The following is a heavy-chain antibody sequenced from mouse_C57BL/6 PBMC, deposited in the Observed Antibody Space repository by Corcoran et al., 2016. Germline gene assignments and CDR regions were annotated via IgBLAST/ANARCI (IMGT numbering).Heavy chain of an antibody. J-gene: IGHJ1*03. Sequence: QIQLVQSGPELKKPGETVKISCKASGYTFTTYGMRWVKQAPGKGLKWMGWINTYSGVPTYADDFKGRFAFSLETSASTAYLQINNLKNEDTATYFCARDYGSSWGWYFDVWGTGPTVTVSS. CDR2: INTYSGVP. V-gene: IGHV9-3*01. CDR3: ARDYGSSWGWYFDV. CDR1: GYTFTTYG. D-gene: IGHD1-1*01.